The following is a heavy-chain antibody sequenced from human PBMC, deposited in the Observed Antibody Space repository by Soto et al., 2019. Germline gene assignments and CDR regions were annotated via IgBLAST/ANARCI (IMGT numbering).Heavy chain of an antibody. J-gene: IGHJ5*02. CDR3: ARLPRYDFWT. CDR1: GGSISVKNYY. D-gene: IGHD3-3*01. CDR2: IYYSGST. Sequence: SETLSLTCTVSGGSISVKNYYWGWIRQTPGKGLEWIGNIYYSGSTSYNPSLKSRLSMSVDTSKSQFSLNLKSVTAADTAVYYCARLPRYDFWTWGQGTLVTVSS. V-gene: IGHV4-39*01.